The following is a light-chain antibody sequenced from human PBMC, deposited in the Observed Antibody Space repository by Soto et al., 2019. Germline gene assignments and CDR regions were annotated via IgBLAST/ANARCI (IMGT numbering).Light chain of an antibody. CDR2: DVS. V-gene: IGLV2-14*01. J-gene: IGLJ2*01. Sequence: QSALTQPASVSGSPGQSITISCAGTSSNVGGYKSVSWYQQHPGKAPKLMIYDVSERPSGVSNRFSGSKSGNTASLTISGLQAEDEADDYCSSYTSSTNTPVIFGGGTKLTVL. CDR1: SSNVGGYKS. CDR3: SSYTSSTNTPVI.